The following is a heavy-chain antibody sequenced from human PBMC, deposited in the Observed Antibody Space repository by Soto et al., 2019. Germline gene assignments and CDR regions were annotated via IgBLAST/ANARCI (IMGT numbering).Heavy chain of an antibody. CDR2: TYYRSKWFD. Sequence: QTLSLTYAISGDSVSSKSAAWNWLRQSPSRGLEWLGRTYYRSKWFDDYAVSVKRRITINPDTSKNHFSLQLSSVNLEDSAVYYCARTNDYYDTVAPFDVWGQRTMVTVSS. J-gene: IGHJ3*01. CDR3: ARTNDYYDTVAPFDV. V-gene: IGHV6-1*01. CDR1: GDSVSSKSAA. D-gene: IGHD3-22*01.